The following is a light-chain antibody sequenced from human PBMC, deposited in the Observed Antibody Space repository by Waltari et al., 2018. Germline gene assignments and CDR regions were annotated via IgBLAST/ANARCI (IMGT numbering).Light chain of an antibody. CDR3: SSNAGRGIV. CDR1: SRDAGSSDL. J-gene: IGLJ2*01. V-gene: IGLV2-23*01. Sequence: QSALTQPASVSGSPGQSITVSCTGASRDAGSSDLVCWYQQHPGKAPKLIIYEGNKRPSGVSNRFSGFKSGNTASLTISGLQAEDEAEYYCSSNAGRGIVFGGGTKLTVL. CDR2: EGN.